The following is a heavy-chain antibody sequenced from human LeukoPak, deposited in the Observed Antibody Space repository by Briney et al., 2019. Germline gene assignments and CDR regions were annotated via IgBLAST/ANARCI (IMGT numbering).Heavy chain of an antibody. J-gene: IGHJ6*03. D-gene: IGHD1-14*01. Sequence: SETLSLTCGFYGGSFSAYFWAWIRQPPGKGLEWIAEIRNGGSTSHNPSLRSRVTLSVDSSKNQFSLKLNSVTAADTAVYYCARRAGTTYYYYMDVWGKGTTVTVSS. CDR2: IRNGGST. CDR3: ARRAGTTYYYYMDV. V-gene: IGHV4-34*01. CDR1: GGSFSAYF.